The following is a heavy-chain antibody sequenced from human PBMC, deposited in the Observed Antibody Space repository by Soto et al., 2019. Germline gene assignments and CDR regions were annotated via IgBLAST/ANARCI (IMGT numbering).Heavy chain of an antibody. J-gene: IGHJ5*02. CDR3: AKLSCTSSTCYFPGWFDP. Sequence: SETLSLTCTVSGDSISGGASFWSWIRQPPGKGQEWIANVYYSGSSYYNPSLKSRLTISVDTTKNQFSLQLKSMTAADTAVYYCAKLSCTSSTCYFPGWFDPWGQGTLVTVSS. CDR1: GDSISGGASF. CDR2: VYYSGSS. D-gene: IGHD2-2*01. V-gene: IGHV4-31*03.